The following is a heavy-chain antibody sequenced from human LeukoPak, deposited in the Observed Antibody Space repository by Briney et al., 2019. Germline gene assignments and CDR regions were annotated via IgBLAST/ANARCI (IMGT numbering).Heavy chain of an antibody. D-gene: IGHD6-13*01. V-gene: IGHV1-18*04. CDR2: ISAYNGNT. CDR1: GYTFTGHF. J-gene: IGHJ4*02. CDR3: ARASSSSSWYGAPRRFDY. Sequence: GASVKVSCKASGYTFTGHFIHWVRQAPGQGLEWMGWISAYNGNTNYAQKLQGRVTMTTDTSTSTAYMELRSLRSDNTAVYYCARASSSSSWYGAPRRFDYWGQGTLVTVSS.